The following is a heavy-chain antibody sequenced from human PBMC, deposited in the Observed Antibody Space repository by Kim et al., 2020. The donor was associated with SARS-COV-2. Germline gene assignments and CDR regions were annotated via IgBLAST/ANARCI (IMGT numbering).Heavy chain of an antibody. D-gene: IGHD3-10*01. CDR3: ARGVVVRAPLWYYYYGMDV. J-gene: IGHJ6*02. V-gene: IGHV4-39*07. CDR2: IYYSGNT. Sequence: SETLSLTCTVSGGSISSSSYYWGWIRQPPGKGLEWIGSIYYSGNTYYNSSLNSRVTISVDTSKNQFSLKLSSVTAADAAVYYCARGVVVRAPLWYYYYGMDVWCQGTTFTVSS. CDR1: GGSISSSSYY.